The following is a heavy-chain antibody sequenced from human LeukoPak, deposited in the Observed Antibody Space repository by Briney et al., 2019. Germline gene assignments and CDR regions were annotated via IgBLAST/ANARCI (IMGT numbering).Heavy chain of an antibody. V-gene: IGHV4-39*01. J-gene: IGHJ4*02. CDR1: GGSISSSSYY. D-gene: IGHD4-17*01. Sequence: SETLSLTCTVSGGSISSSSYYWGWIRQPPGKGLEWIGSIYYSGSTYYNPSLKSRVTISVDTSKNQFSLKLSSVTAADTAVYYRARSSELTTFDYWGQGTLVTVSS. CDR3: ARSSELTTFDY. CDR2: IYYSGST.